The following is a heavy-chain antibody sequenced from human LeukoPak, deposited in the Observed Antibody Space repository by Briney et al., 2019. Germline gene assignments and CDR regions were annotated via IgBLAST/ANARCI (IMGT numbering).Heavy chain of an antibody. CDR3: AKDHLYDFWSGYYDY. J-gene: IGHJ4*02. D-gene: IGHD3-3*01. CDR1: GFTFSSYA. V-gene: IGHV3-30*04. Sequence: GGSLRLSCAASGFTFSSYAMHWVRQAPGKGLEWVAVMSYDGSNKYYAGSLKGRFTISRDNSKNTLFLQMNSLRAEDTAVYYCAKDHLYDFWSGYYDYWGQGTLVTVSS. CDR2: MSYDGSNK.